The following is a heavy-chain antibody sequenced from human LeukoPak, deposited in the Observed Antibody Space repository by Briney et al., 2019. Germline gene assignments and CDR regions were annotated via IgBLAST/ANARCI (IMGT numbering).Heavy chain of an antibody. CDR3: ARGKIPSPYFYFDY. CDR1: GFTFDDYG. J-gene: IGHJ4*02. Sequence: PGGSLRLSCAASGFTFDDYGMSWVRHAPGKGLEWVSGINWNGGSTVYADSVKGRFTISRDNAKNSLYLQMNSLRAEDTALYYCARGKIPSPYFYFDYWGQGTLVTVSS. V-gene: IGHV3-20*04. CDR2: INWNGGST. D-gene: IGHD3-10*01.